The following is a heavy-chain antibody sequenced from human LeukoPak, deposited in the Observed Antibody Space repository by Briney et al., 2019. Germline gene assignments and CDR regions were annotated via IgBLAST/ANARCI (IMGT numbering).Heavy chain of an antibody. CDR1: GGSFSGYY. V-gene: IGHV4-34*01. J-gene: IGHJ5*02. CDR3: ARRVSGWHHNWFDP. CDR2: INHSGST. Sequence: PSETLSLTCAVYGGSFSGYYWSWIRQPPGKGLEWIGEINHSGSTKYNPSLKSRVTISVDTSKNQFSLKLSSVTAADTAVYYCARRVSGWHHNWFDPWGQGTLVTVSS. D-gene: IGHD6-19*01.